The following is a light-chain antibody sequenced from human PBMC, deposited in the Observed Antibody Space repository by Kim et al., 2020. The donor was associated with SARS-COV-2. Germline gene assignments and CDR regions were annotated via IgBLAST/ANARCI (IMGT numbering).Light chain of an antibody. J-gene: IGLJ1*01. CDR2: SDD. V-gene: IGLV3-21*04. Sequence: SYELTQPPSVSVVPGKTARVTCGGKNIESKSVHWYQQKPGQAPVLVIFSDDERPSGIPERSSGSNSGKAATLTITRVAAGDEADYYCQLWDCTSDHYVFG. CDR3: QLWDCTSDHYV. CDR1: NIESKS.